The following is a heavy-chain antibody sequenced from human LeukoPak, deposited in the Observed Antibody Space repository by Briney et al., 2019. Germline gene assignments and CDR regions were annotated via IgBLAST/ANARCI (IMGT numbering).Heavy chain of an antibody. CDR1: GYSFTSNY. J-gene: IGHJ4*02. V-gene: IGHV1-46*01. Sequence: EALVKVSCKASGYSFTSNYIHWVRQAPGQGLEWMGIINPSGGSTSYAQKFQGRVTMTRDTSTSTVYMELSSLRSEDTAVYYCARGYCTNGVCHGHDYWGQGTLVTVSS. CDR3: ARGYCTNGVCHGHDY. CDR2: INPSGGST. D-gene: IGHD2-8*01.